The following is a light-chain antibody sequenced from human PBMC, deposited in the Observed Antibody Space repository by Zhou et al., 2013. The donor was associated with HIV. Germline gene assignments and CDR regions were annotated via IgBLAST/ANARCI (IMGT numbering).Light chain of an antibody. V-gene: IGKV1-8*01. J-gene: IGKJ3*01. Sequence: IQMTQSPSSLSASTGDRVTITCRASQGISSYLAWYQQKPGKAPKLLIYAASTLQSGVPSRFSGSGSGTDFTLTISCLQSEDFATYYCQQYYSYPPFTFGPGTKVDIK. CDR1: QGISSY. CDR3: QQYYSYPPFT. CDR2: AAS.